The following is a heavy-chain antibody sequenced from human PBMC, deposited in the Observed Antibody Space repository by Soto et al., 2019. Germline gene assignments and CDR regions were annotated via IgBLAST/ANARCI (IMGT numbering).Heavy chain of an antibody. J-gene: IGHJ4*02. Sequence: PSETLALTCNVSVGHISKYYWTWIRQPPGKGLESIGYIYYSGSANYSPSLKSRVTMSVDTSKNEFSLKLSSVTAADTAIYYCARDDREHTKSPEPDNWGQGTLVTVS. CDR1: VGHISKYY. V-gene: IGHV4-59*01. D-gene: IGHD1-26*01. CDR3: ARDDREHTKSPEPDN. CDR2: IYYSGSA.